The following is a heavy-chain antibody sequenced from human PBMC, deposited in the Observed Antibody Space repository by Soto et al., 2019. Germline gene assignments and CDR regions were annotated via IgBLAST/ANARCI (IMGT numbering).Heavy chain of an antibody. J-gene: IGHJ3*02. D-gene: IGHD5-12*01. Sequence: PGGTLSLSCAASGFSFSDHAMHWVRQPPGKGLEWVSGISWNRGSIVYADSVKGRFTISRDNAKNSLYLQMNSLRAEDTALYFCAKERQRWLQSSDAFDIWGQGTIGTVS. CDR3: AKERQRWLQSSDAFDI. V-gene: IGHV3-9*01. CDR2: ISWNRGSI. CDR1: GFSFSDHA.